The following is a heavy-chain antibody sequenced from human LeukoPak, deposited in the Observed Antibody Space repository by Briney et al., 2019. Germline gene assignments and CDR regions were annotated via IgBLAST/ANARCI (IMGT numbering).Heavy chain of an antibody. CDR3: ASMSGYYPSYYFDY. D-gene: IGHD3-3*01. Sequence: ASAKVSCKASGCTFISYGITWVRQAPGQGLEWLGWISAYNGNIDYAQKLQGRVTLTTDTSTSTAYMEVRSLRSDDTAVYYCASMSGYYPSYYFDYWGQGTLVTVSS. CDR1: GCTFISYG. V-gene: IGHV1-18*01. CDR2: ISAYNGNI. J-gene: IGHJ4*02.